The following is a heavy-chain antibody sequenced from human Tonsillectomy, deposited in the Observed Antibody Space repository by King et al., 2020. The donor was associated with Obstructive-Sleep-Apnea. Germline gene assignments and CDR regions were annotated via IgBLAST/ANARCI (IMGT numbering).Heavy chain of an antibody. CDR3: ARDEWNDGPNWFDP. V-gene: IGHV1-18*04. D-gene: IGHD1-1*01. J-gene: IGHJ5*02. CDR2: ISAYNGNT. Sequence: QLVQSGAEVKKPGSSVKVSCKASGYTFNSYGISWVRQAPGQGLVWMGWISAYNGNTNYAQKHQGRFTMTTDTSTSTAYMELRSLSADDTAVYYCARDEWNDGPNWFDPWGQGTLVTVSS. CDR1: GYTFNSYG.